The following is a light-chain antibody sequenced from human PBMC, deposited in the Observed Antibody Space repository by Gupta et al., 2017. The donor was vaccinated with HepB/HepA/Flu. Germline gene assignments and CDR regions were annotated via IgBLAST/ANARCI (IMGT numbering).Light chain of an antibody. CDR2: DAS. CDR3: QQRSNFA. V-gene: IGKV3-11*01. Sequence: EIVVTQSPATLSLSPGERASLSCRASQSVGNYLAWDQQKPGQALRLLIYDASNRAAGIPARFSGSGSGTDFTLTSSSLETEDFAVYYCQQRSNFAFGGGTKVEIK. J-gene: IGKJ4*01. CDR1: QSVGNY.